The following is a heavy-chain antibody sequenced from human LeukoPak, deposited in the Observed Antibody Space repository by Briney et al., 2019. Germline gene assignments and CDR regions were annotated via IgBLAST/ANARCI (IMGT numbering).Heavy chain of an antibody. CDR2: ISSSSSYI. D-gene: IGHD2-15*01. CDR3: ARDVSARYCSGGSCYSSWEYYFDY. CDR1: GFTFSSYS. Sequence: PGGSLRLSCAASGFTFSSYSMNWVRQAPGKGLEWVSSISSSSSYIYYADSVKGRFTISRDNAKNSLYLQMNSLRAEDTAVYYCARDVSARYCSGGSCYSSWEYYFDYWGQGTLVTVSS. J-gene: IGHJ4*02. V-gene: IGHV3-21*01.